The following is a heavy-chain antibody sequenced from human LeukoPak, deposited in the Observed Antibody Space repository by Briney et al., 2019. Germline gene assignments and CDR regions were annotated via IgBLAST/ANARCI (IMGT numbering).Heavy chain of an antibody. J-gene: IGHJ4*02. D-gene: IGHD3-10*01. CDR3: AKGQDGLLWFGVDY. V-gene: IGHV3-23*01. CDR2: ISGSGGST. CDR1: GFTFSSYA. Sequence: PGGSLRPSCAASGFTFSSYAMSWVRQAPGKGLEWVSAISGSGGSTYYADSVKGRFTISRDNSKNTLYLQMNSLRAEDTAVYYCAKGQDGLLWFGVDYWGQGTLVTVSS.